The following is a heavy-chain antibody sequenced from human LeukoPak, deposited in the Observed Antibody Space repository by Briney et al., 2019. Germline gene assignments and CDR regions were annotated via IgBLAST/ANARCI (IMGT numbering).Heavy chain of an antibody. CDR3: ARHVVGVGFDY. D-gene: IGHD3-22*01. J-gene: IGHJ4*02. Sequence: GGSLRLSCAASGFTFSSYTMNWVRQAPGKGLEWVSSITSSSTYIYYADSVKGRFTISRDNAPNSLYLQMSSLRAEDTAVYYCARHVVGVGFDYWGQGTLVTVSS. V-gene: IGHV3-21*03. CDR2: ITSSSTYI. CDR1: GFTFSSYT.